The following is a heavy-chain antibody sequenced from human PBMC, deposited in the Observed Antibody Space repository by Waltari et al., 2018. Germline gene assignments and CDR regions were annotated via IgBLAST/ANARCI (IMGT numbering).Heavy chain of an antibody. J-gene: IGHJ5*02. V-gene: IGHV4-34*01. CDR1: GGSFSGYY. D-gene: IGHD3-10*01. Sequence: QVQLQQWGAGLLSPSETLSLTCAVSGGSFSGYYWTWTRQPPGKGLEWIEEINHSGSTNYNPSLKRRVTITIDTPRNQFSRKLSCVTAADTAVYYCARGRGYSVVVRGVDTGFCWFDPWGQGTLVTVSS. CDR2: INHSGST. CDR3: ARGRGYSVVVRGVDTGFCWFDP.